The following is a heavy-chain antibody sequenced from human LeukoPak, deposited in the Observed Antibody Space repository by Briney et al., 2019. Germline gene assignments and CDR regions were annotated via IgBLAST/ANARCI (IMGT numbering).Heavy chain of an antibody. CDR1: GFTFNNYA. CDR3: AKIGYSSGWSHPYYFDY. V-gene: IGHV3-23*01. J-gene: IGHJ4*02. Sequence: GGSLRLSCAASGFTFNNYALTWVRQAPGKGLEWVSAISASGGTTYYADSAKGRFTISRDNTKNTLYLQMNSLRAEETAVYYCAKIGYSSGWSHPYYFDYWGQGTLVTVSS. D-gene: IGHD6-19*01. CDR2: ISASGGTT.